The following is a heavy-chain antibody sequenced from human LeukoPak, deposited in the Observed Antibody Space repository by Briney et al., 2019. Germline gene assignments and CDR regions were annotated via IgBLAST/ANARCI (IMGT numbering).Heavy chain of an antibody. D-gene: IGHD3-3*01. CDR3: ARDLVDYDFWSGLPPRSPFDY. J-gene: IGHJ4*02. CDR2: INPNSGGT. Sequence: GASVKVSCKASGYTFTGYYMHWVRQAPGQGLEWMGWINPNSGGTNYAQKFQGRVTMTRDTSISTAYMELSRLRSDDTAVYYCARDLVDYDFWSGLPPRSPFDYWGQGTLVTVSS. V-gene: IGHV1-2*02. CDR1: GYTFTGYY.